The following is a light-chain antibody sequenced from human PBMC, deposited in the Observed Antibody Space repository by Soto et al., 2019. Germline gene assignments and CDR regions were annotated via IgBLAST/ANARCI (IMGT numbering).Light chain of an antibody. CDR1: SSDVGGSKY. Sequence: QSALTQPPSASGSPGQSVTISCTGTSSDVGGSKYVSWYQQHPGKAPKLIIYEVSERPSGVPDRFSGSKSGNTASLTVSGLQAEDEAHYYCNSYAGTSNVFGTGTKVTVL. CDR2: EVS. V-gene: IGLV2-8*01. J-gene: IGLJ1*01. CDR3: NSYAGTSNV.